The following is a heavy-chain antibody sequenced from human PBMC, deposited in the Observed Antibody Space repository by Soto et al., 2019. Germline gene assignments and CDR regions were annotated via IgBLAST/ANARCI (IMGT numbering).Heavy chain of an antibody. CDR2: IIPIFGTA. V-gene: IGHV1-69*13. D-gene: IGHD2-2*01. CDR1: GFSITNYH. J-gene: IGHJ6*02. CDR3: ARGEFDIVVVPAAIGYYYYGMDV. Sequence: SVKVSCKASGFSITNYHMHLVRQAPGQGLEWMGGIIPIFGTANYAQKFQGRVTITADESTSTAYMELSSLRSEDTAVYYCARGEFDIVVVPAAIGYYYYGMDVWGQGTTVTVSS.